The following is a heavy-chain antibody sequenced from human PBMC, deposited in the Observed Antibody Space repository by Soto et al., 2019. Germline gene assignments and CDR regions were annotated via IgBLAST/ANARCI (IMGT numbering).Heavy chain of an antibody. Sequence: EVQLVESGGGLVKPGGSLRLSCVASGFTFSSYSMNWVRQAPGKGLEWVSSISSSTSYIYYADSVTGRFTISRDNSKNSLYLQMNGLRAEDTAVYYCARNVREGYSSGWDYYGMDVWGQGTTVTVSS. CDR1: GFTFSSYS. J-gene: IGHJ6*02. V-gene: IGHV3-21*01. CDR2: ISSSTSYI. D-gene: IGHD6-19*01. CDR3: ARNVREGYSSGWDYYGMDV.